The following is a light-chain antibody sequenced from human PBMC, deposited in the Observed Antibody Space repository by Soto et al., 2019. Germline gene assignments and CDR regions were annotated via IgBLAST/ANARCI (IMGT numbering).Light chain of an antibody. CDR3: SSYAGNNNLV. J-gene: IGLJ2*01. V-gene: IGLV2-8*01. CDR2: DVS. Sequence: QSVLTQPPSASGSPGQTVTISCTGTSSDVGSYKFVSWYQQHPGKAPKVLIFDVSKRPSGVPGRFSGSKSGKTASLTVSGLHAEDEADYYCSSYAGNNNLVFGGGTKLTVL. CDR1: SSDVGSYKF.